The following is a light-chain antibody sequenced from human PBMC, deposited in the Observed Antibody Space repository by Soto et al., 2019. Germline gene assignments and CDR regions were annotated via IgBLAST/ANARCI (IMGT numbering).Light chain of an antibody. CDR1: QNINNW. V-gene: IGKV1-5*01. Sequence: DTQMTQSPSTLSASVGDTVTITCRARQNINNWLAWYQQKPEKVPKLLIYGASTLEDGVPSRFSGRRAGTEFTRTLNTLQPDDFATYYCQRYDGYFGQGTKLEIK. CDR2: GAS. J-gene: IGKJ2*01. CDR3: QRYDGY.